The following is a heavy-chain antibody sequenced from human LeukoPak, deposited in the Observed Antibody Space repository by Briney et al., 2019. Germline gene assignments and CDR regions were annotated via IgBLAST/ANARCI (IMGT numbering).Heavy chain of an antibody. D-gene: IGHD3-16*01. V-gene: IGHV3-7*01. Sequence: PGGSLGLSCAASGFTISPYWMSWVRQAPGKGLEWVANIKEDGSETYYADSVKGRFTISRDNAKSSLFLQMNSLRAEDTAVYYCARDDEFTLGTDSWGQGTLVTVSS. CDR2: IKEDGSET. CDR3: ARDDEFTLGTDS. CDR1: GFTISPYW. J-gene: IGHJ4*02.